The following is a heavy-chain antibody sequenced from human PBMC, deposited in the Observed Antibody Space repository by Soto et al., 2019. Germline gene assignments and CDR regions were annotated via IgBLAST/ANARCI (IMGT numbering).Heavy chain of an antibody. J-gene: IGHJ5*02. V-gene: IGHV6-1*01. D-gene: IGHD3-10*01. CDR3: VRDRYSSSGWFDP. CDR2: TYYRSRFFS. CDR1: GDSVSSYSAA. Sequence: PSQTLSLTCVISGDSVSSYSAAWNWIRQSPSGGLEWLGRTYYRSRFFSDYAESVKSRIIINTDTSKNQFSLQLKSVTPEDTAVYYCVRDRYSSSGWFDPWGQGTPVTVSS.